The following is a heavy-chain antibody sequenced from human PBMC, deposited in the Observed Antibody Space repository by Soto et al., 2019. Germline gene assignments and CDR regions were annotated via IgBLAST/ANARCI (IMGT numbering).Heavy chain of an antibody. CDR1: GGSFSGYY. J-gene: IGHJ4*02. D-gene: IGHD3-10*01. Sequence: QVQLQQWGAGLLKPSETLSLTCAVYGGSFSGYYWSWIRQPPGKGLEWIGEINHSGSTNYNPSLTSRVTISVDTSKNQFSRKLSSVTAADTAVYYCARGSRFGDLDYWGQGTLVTVSS. V-gene: IGHV4-34*01. CDR3: ARGSRFGDLDY. CDR2: INHSGST.